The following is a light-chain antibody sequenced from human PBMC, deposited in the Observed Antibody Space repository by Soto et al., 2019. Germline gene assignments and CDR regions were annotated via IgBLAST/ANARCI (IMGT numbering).Light chain of an antibody. Sequence: DIVMTQSPDSLAVSLGERATINCKSSQSVLYNSNNKNYLAWYQQKAGQPPKLLIYLASTRESGVPDRFSGSGSGTDFTLTISSLQAEDVAVYYCQQYYSTPYTFGQGTKLEIK. CDR1: QSVLYNSNNKNY. J-gene: IGKJ2*01. CDR2: LAS. V-gene: IGKV4-1*01. CDR3: QQYYSTPYT.